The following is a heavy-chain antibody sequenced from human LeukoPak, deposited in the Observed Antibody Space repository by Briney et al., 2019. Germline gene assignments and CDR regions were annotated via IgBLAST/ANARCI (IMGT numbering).Heavy chain of an antibody. Sequence: SETLSLTCTVSGGSSSSYYWSWIRQPPGKGLEWIGYIFYSGNSNYNPSLKSRVTLSVDTSKNEFSLKLSSVTAADTAVYYCARMGGITMISGVLSAFDIWGQGTMVTVSS. CDR3: ARMGGITMISGVLSAFDI. CDR2: IFYSGNS. D-gene: IGHD3-10*01. J-gene: IGHJ3*02. CDR1: GGSSSSYY. V-gene: IGHV4-59*01.